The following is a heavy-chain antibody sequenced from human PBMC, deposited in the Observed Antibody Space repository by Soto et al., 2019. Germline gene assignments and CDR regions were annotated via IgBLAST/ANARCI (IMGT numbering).Heavy chain of an antibody. Sequence: QVQLQESGPGLVKPSETLSLTCAVSGDSISSYYCLWIRQPPGKGLESIGYLYYGRSANYNPSLKSRVTLSVDPSTNQCSLTLSSMTAADTAVYYCALRSMAVVPEYWGQGTLVTVSS. V-gene: IGHV4-59*01. CDR1: GDSISSYY. D-gene: IGHD3-22*01. J-gene: IGHJ4*02. CDR3: ALRSMAVVPEY. CDR2: LYYGRSA.